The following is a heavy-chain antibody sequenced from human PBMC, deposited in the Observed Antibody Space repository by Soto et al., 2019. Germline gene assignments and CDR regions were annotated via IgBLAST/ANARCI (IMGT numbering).Heavy chain of an antibody. D-gene: IGHD3-9*01. J-gene: IGHJ4*02. CDR2: MNPNSGNT. CDR1: GYTFTSYD. CDR3: ARGNVLRYFGPFDY. V-gene: IGHV1-8*01. Sequence: GASVKVSCKASGYTFTSYDINWVRQATGQGLEWMGWMNPNSGNTGYAQEFQGRVTMTRNTSISTAYMELSSLRSEDTAVYYCARGNVLRYFGPFDYWGQGTLVTVSS.